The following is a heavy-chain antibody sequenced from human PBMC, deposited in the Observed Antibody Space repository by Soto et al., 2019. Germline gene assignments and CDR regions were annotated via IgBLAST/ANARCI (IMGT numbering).Heavy chain of an antibody. CDR1: GYSFTIYC. D-gene: IGHD2-15*01. Sequence: PGESLKISCKGSGYSFTIYCIGWVLQMPWKGLEWMGIIYPGDPDTRYSPSFQGQVTISADKSISTAYLQWSSLKASDTAMYYCARLDCSGGSCFSTYYYYGMDVWGQGTTVTVSS. J-gene: IGHJ6*02. CDR3: ARLDCSGGSCFSTYYYYGMDV. V-gene: IGHV5-51*01. CDR2: IYPGDPDT.